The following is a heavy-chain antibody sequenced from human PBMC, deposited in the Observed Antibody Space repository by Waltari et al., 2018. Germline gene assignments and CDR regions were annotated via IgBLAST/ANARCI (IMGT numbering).Heavy chain of an antibody. CDR1: GGSISSSSYY. D-gene: IGHD3-10*01. CDR2: IYTSGST. V-gene: IGHV4-61*02. Sequence: QLQLQESGPGLVKPSETLSLTCTVSGGSISSSSYYWGWIRQPAGKGLEWIGRIYTSGSTNYNPSLRSRLTISVDTSNNQFSLKLSSVTAADTAVYYCARDPPQLADAFDIWGQGTMVTVSS. CDR3: ARDPPQLADAFDI. J-gene: IGHJ3*02.